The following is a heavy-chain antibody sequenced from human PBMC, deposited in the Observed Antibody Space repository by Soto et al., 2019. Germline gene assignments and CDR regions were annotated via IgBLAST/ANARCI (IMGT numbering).Heavy chain of an antibody. V-gene: IGHV1-69*18. Sequence: QVQLVQSGAEVKKPGSSVKVSCKASGGTFSSFAISWVRQAPGQGLEWMARIIPIFDTGNYAQKFQGRVTITADESTSTAYMELSSLRSEDTAVYYWVGYYYNTRGYYYDYWGQGTLVTVSS. CDR3: VGYYYNTRGYYYDY. J-gene: IGHJ4*02. CDR1: GGTFSSFA. D-gene: IGHD3-22*01. CDR2: IIPIFDTG.